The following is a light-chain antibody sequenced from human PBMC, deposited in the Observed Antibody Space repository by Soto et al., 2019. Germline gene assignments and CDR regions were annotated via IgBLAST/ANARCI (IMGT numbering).Light chain of an antibody. CDR1: HNIDSW. CDR2: SAS. CDR3: QEFHSSFRT. V-gene: IGKV1-5*03. Sequence: DIRMTQSPSTLSASLGDRVTISCRASHNIDSWLAWYQQRPGGIPQLLIYSASNLQNGVPSRFSGSGSGTDFTLTINGLQPADFATYYCQEFHSSFRTFGQGTRVDMK. J-gene: IGKJ1*01.